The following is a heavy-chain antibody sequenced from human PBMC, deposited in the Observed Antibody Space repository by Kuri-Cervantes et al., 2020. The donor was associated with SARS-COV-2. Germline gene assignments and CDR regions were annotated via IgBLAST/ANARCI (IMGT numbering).Heavy chain of an antibody. J-gene: IGHJ4*02. CDR3: WGSSYRRDFDY. CDR1: GFTFDDYA. Sequence: GESLKISCAASGFTFDDYATHWVRQAPGKGLEWVGFIRSKAYGGTTEYAASVKGRFTISRDDSKSIAYLQMNSLKTEDTAVYYCWGSSYRRDFDYWGQGTLVIVSS. CDR2: IRSKAYGGTT. V-gene: IGHV3-49*04. D-gene: IGHD3-22*01.